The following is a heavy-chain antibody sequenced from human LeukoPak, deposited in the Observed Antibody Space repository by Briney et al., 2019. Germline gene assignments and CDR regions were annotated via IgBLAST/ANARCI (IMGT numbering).Heavy chain of an antibody. V-gene: IGHV1-46*01. CDR3: ARVNYDSSGYTPKGYFDY. CDR1: GYTFTSYY. Sequence: ASVKVSCEASGYTFTSYYMHWVRQAPGQGLEWMGIINPSGGSTSYAQKFQGRVTMTRDMSTSTVYMELSSLRSEHTAVYYCARVNYDSSGYTPKGYFDYWGQGTLVTVSS. D-gene: IGHD3-22*01. CDR2: INPSGGST. J-gene: IGHJ4*02.